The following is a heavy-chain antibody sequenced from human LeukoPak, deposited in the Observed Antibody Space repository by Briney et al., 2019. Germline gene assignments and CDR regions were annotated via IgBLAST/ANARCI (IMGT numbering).Heavy chain of an antibody. CDR3: ARYGLVEFRNAFQY. J-gene: IGHJ1*01. CDR1: GASITTTNFW. V-gene: IGHV4-61*01. Sequence: SETLSLTCSVSGASITTTNFWWSWIRQSPGRGLEWIGYIHDRGSDKYNPALESRATLSVDTSKNQFSLKLNSVTAADTAVYYCARYGLVEFRNAFQYWGQGILVSVSS. CDR2: IHDRGSD. D-gene: IGHD6-6*01.